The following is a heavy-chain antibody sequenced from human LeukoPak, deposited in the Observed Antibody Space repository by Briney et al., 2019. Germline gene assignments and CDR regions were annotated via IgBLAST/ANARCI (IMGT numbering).Heavy chain of an antibody. CDR2: ISAYNGNT. CDR3: ARAGVAATWARFDP. V-gene: IGHV1-18*01. D-gene: IGHD2-15*01. CDR1: GYTFTSYG. J-gene: IGHJ5*02. Sequence: GASVKVSCKASGYTFTSYGISWVRQAPGQGVEWMGWISAYNGNTNYAQKLQGRVTMTTDTPTSTAYMELRSLRSDDTAVYYWARAGVAATWARFDPWGRGTLVTVSS.